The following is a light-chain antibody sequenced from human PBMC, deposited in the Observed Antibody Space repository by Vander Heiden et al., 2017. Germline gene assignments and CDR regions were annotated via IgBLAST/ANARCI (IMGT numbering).Light chain of an antibody. CDR3: QVWDSSSDHVV. Sequence: SYVLTQPPSVSVAPGQTARITCGGNNIGSKSVHWYQQKPGQAPVLVVYEDSDRPSGIPERFSGSNSGKTATLNISRVEAGDEADYYWQVWDSSSDHVVFGGGTKLTVL. J-gene: IGLJ2*01. V-gene: IGLV3-21*02. CDR2: EDS. CDR1: NIGSKS.